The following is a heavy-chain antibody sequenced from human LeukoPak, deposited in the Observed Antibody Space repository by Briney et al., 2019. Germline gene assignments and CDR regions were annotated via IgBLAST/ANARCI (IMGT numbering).Heavy chain of an antibody. J-gene: IGHJ4*02. Sequence: ASVKVSCKASGYTFTAYYMYWVRQAPGQGLEWMGWINPNSGGTNYAQKFQGRVAMTRDTSISTAYMELSRLRSDDTAVYYCARVATDIVVVPAAWGVTDYWGQGTLVTVSS. CDR1: GYTFTAYY. CDR2: INPNSGGT. CDR3: ARVATDIVVVPAAWGVTDY. V-gene: IGHV1-2*02. D-gene: IGHD2-2*01.